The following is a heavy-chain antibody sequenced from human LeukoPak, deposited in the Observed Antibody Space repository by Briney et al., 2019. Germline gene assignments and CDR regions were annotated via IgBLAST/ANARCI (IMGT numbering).Heavy chain of an antibody. V-gene: IGHV4-61*05. D-gene: IGHD1-14*01. CDR1: GGSISSSSYY. CDR3: AGDRKGYDY. J-gene: IGHJ4*02. CDR2: IYYSGST. Sequence: SETLSLTCTVAGGSISSSSYYWGWIRQPPGKGLEWIGYIYYSGSTNYNPSLKSRVTISVDTSKNQFSLKLSSVTAADTAVYYCAGDRKGYDYWGQGTLVTVSS.